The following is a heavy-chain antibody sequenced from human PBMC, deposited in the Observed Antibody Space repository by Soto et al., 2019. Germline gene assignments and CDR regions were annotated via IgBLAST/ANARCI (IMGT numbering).Heavy chain of an antibody. Sequence: GGSLRLSCAASGFTFSSYGMHWVRQAPGKGLEWVAVISYDGSNKYYADSVKGRFTISRDNSKNTLYLQMNSLRAEDTAVYYCAKDQLMRTIHGLTPTHWGQGTLVTVSS. J-gene: IGHJ4*02. CDR3: AKDQLMRTIHGLTPTH. CDR2: ISYDGSNK. CDR1: GFTFSSYG. D-gene: IGHD3-9*01. V-gene: IGHV3-30*18.